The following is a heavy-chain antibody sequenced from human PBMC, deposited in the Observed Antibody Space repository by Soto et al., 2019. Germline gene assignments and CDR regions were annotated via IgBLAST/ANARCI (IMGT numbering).Heavy chain of an antibody. CDR2: INAGNGNT. CDR3: ARDVAAADY. J-gene: IGHJ4*02. D-gene: IGHD6-13*01. CDR1: GYTFTSYA. V-gene: IGHV1-3*01. Sequence: GASVNVSCKASGYTFTSYAMHWVRQAPGQRLEWMGWINAGNGNTKHSQKLQGRVTITTDTSASTAYMELSSLRSEDTAVYYCARDVAAADYWGQGTLVTVSS.